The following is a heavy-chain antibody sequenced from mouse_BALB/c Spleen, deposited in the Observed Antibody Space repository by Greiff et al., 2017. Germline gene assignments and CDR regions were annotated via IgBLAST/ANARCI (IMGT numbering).Heavy chain of an antibody. CDR3: ARLGRGYAMDY. CDR2: ISSGGSYT. CDR1: GFTFSSYG. Sequence: EVKLVESGGDLVKPGGSLKLSCAASGFTFSSYGMSWVRQTPDKRLEWVATISSGGSYTYYPDSVKGRFTISRDNAKNTLYLQMSSLKSEDTAMYYCARLGRGYAMDYWGQGTSVTVSS. V-gene: IGHV5-6*02. D-gene: IGHD4-1*01. J-gene: IGHJ4*01.